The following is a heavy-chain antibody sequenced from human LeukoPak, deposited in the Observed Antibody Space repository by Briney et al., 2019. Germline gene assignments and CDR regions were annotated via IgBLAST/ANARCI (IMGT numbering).Heavy chain of an antibody. CDR2: IYYNGNT. J-gene: IGHJ4*02. D-gene: IGHD1-26*01. Sequence: SETLSLTCTVSGASISNYYWIWIRQPPGKGLEWIGFIYYNGNTNYNPSLKSRLTISEDSSKSQSSLRLTSVTAADTAVYYCARGVAGSGSTPKYWGQGTLVTVSS. V-gene: IGHV4-59*01. CDR1: GASISNYY. CDR3: ARGVAGSGSTPKY.